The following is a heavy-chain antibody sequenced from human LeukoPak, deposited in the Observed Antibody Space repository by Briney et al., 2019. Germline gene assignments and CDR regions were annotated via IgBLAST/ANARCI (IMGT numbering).Heavy chain of an antibody. CDR3: ARGRYDSSWSRFDY. Sequence: PSETLSLTCTVSGDSISSYYWSWIRQPPGKGLEWIGYIYYSGSTNYNPSLKSRVTISVDTSKNQFSLKLSSVTAADTAVYYCARGRYDSSWSRFDYWGQGTLVTVSS. J-gene: IGHJ4*02. V-gene: IGHV4-59*01. D-gene: IGHD6-13*01. CDR2: IYYSGST. CDR1: GDSISSYY.